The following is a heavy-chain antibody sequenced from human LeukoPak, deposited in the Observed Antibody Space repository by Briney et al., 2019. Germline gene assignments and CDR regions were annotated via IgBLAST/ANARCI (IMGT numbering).Heavy chain of an antibody. V-gene: IGHV1-8*01. CDR1: GYTFTSYD. J-gene: IGHJ5*02. D-gene: IGHD3-3*01. CDR2: MNPNSGNT. Sequence: GASVKVSCKASGYTFTSYDINWVRQATGQGLEWMGWMNPNSGNTGYAQKFQGRVTMTRNTSISTAYMELSSLRSEDTAVYYCAREDYDFWSGYPNWFDPWGQGTLVTVSS. CDR3: AREDYDFWSGYPNWFDP.